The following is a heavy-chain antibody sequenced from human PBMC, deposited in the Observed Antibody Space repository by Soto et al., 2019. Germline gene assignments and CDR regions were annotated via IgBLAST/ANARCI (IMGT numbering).Heavy chain of an antibody. Sequence: RASVKVSCKASGYTFTGYYMHWVRQAPGQGLEWMGWINPNSGGTNYAQKFQGWVTMTRDTSISTAYMELSRLRSDDTAVYYCAREEPTGYYYYGMDVWGQGTTVTVSS. CDR1: GYTFTGYY. CDR2: INPNSGGT. J-gene: IGHJ6*02. V-gene: IGHV1-2*04. CDR3: AREEPTGYYYYGMDV.